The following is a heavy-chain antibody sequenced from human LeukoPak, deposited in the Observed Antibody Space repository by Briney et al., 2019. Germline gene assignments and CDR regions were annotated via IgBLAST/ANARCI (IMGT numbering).Heavy chain of an antibody. J-gene: IGHJ4*02. D-gene: IGHD6-19*01. CDR1: GFTFSSYE. CDR2: INWNGGST. V-gene: IGHV3-20*04. CDR3: ARESESSGWYDY. Sequence: PGGSLRLSCAASGFTFSSYEMSWVRQAPGKGLDWVSGINWNGGSTGYADSGKGRFTISRDNAKNSLYLQMNSLRAEDTALYYCARESESSGWYDYWGQGTLVTVSS.